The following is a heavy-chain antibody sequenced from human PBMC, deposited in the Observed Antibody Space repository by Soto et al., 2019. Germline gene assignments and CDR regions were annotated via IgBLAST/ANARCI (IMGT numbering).Heavy chain of an antibody. D-gene: IGHD2-15*01. CDR3: ARDPNHCSGGSCYSAPLDP. J-gene: IGHJ5*02. Sequence: ASVKVSCKASGGTFSSYAISWVRQAPGQGLEWMGGIIPIFGTANYAQKFQGRVTITADESTSTAYMELSSLRSEDTAVYYCARDPNHCSGGSCYSAPLDPWGQGTLVTVSS. CDR2: IIPIFGTA. V-gene: IGHV1-69*13. CDR1: GGTFSSYA.